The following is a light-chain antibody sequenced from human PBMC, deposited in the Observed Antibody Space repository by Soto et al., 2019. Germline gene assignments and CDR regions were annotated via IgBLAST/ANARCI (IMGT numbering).Light chain of an antibody. CDR2: QAS. Sequence: DIQMTQSPSTVSASVGDRVTITCRASQSIGRWVAWYQQKEGKAPRLLIYQASNLEVGVPSRFSGSGSGTQFTLTINSLQPEDFAVYFCQQYSTFSRTFGQGTNVDTK. J-gene: IGKJ1*01. CDR3: QQYSTFSRT. CDR1: QSIGRW. V-gene: IGKV1-5*03.